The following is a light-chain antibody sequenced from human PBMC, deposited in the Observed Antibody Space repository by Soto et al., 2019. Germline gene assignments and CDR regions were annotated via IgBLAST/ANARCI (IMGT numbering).Light chain of an antibody. CDR1: QTISSW. J-gene: IGKJ1*01. V-gene: IGKV1-5*01. CDR2: DAS. Sequence: IQVAQAPSTLSSSVGDRGTISCRASQTISSWLAWDQQRPGKAPKLLIYDASRLERWVPSSFSGSGSGTEFPLTISSLQPDDFATYYHQQHDNYSTFGQGTKVDIK. CDR3: QQHDNYST.